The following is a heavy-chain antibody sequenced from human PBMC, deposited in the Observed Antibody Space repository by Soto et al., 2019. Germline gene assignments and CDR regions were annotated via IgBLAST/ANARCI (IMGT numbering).Heavy chain of an antibody. V-gene: IGHV4-34*01. CDR3: ARVYSGSYSDS. Sequence: SETLSLTCGVYGGSFSGYYWSWIRQPPGKGLEWIGEINHSGSTNYNPSLKSRVTISVDKSKNQFSLKLSSVTAADTAVYYCARVYSGSYSDSWGQGTLVTVSS. CDR2: INHSGST. J-gene: IGHJ4*02. D-gene: IGHD1-26*01. CDR1: GGSFSGYY.